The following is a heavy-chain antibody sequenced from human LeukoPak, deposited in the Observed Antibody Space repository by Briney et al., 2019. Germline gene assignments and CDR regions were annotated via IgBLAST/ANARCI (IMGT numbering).Heavy chain of an antibody. D-gene: IGHD6-19*01. CDR1: GGSISSSSYY. V-gene: IGHV4-39*01. Sequence: PSETLSLTCTVSGGSISSSSYYWGWIRQPPGKGLEWIGSIYYSGSTYYNPSLKSRVTISVDTSKNQFSPKLSSVTAADTAVYYCARVVGWYYFDYWGQGTLVTVSS. CDR3: ARVVGWYYFDY. J-gene: IGHJ4*02. CDR2: IYYSGST.